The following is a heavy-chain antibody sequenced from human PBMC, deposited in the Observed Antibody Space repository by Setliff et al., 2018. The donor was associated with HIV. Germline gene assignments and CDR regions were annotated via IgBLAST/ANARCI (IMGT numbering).Heavy chain of an antibody. CDR2: IYHNGIT. CDR1: GYSISSGYY. J-gene: IGHJ4*02. Sequence: SETLSLTCGVSGYSISSGYYWGWIRQPPGKGLEWIGSIYHNGITYYNPSLKSRVTISVDTSQNQSSLKLSSVTAADTATYYCARRIYGNNPYFDYWSQGTLVTVSS. D-gene: IGHD4-17*01. CDR3: ARRIYGNNPYFDY. V-gene: IGHV4-38-2*01.